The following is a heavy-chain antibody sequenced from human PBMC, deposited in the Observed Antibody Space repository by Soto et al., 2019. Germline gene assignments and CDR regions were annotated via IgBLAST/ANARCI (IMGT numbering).Heavy chain of an antibody. J-gene: IGHJ4*02. V-gene: IGHV3-23*01. CDR3: ARGAVMPDS. CDR2: ISASGGST. CDR1: GFTFDSFA. Sequence: GGSLRLSCAASGFTFDSFAMTWVRQAPGKGLEWVSAISASGGSTFYADSAKGRFTISRDSSKNTLYLQMNSLRAEDTAVYYCARGAVMPDSWGQGTLVTVSS. D-gene: IGHD3-16*01.